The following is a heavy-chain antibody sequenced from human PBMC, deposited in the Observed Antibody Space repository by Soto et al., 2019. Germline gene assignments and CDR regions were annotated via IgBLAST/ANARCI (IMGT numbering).Heavy chain of an antibody. V-gene: IGHV4-31*03. CDR3: ARVVSGSYFDC. D-gene: IGHD1-26*01. CDR1: GDPISTGGHF. J-gene: IGHJ4*02. Sequence: EQLEESGPGLVKASQTLSLTCTVSGDPISTGGHFWSWIRQHPKKGLEWIGYIYYSGTTHYNASLKSRATVSVDTSKNQFSLKLTSVTAADTAVYYCARVVSGSYFDCWGQGTLVTVSS. CDR2: IYYSGTT.